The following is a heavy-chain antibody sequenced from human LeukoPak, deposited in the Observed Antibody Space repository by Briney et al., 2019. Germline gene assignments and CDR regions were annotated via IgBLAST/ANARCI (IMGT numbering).Heavy chain of an antibody. J-gene: IGHJ4*02. D-gene: IGHD3-9*01. CDR1: GFTFSSYW. CDR2: INNDGSST. Sequence: GGSLRLSCAASGFTFSSYWMHWVRQAPGKGLVLVSRINNDGSSTSYADSVKCRFTISRDNAKNTLYLQMNSLRAEDTAVYYCARVRAYDILTGYYSDTFDYWGQGTLVTVSS. V-gene: IGHV3-74*01. CDR3: ARVRAYDILTGYYSDTFDY.